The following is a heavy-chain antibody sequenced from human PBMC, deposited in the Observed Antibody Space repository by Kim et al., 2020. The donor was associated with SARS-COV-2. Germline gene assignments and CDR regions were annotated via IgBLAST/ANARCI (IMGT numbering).Heavy chain of an antibody. CDR3: VRVSPSDMDV. CDR1: GFPFTTFA. J-gene: IGHJ6*02. CDR2: INTNTGES. V-gene: IGHV7-4-1*02. Sequence: ASVMVSCKASGFPFTTFALNWVRQAPGQGLQWMGRINTNTGESTLAQGLTGRFVLSLDTSVRTAFLQISSLKAEDTAVYYCVRVSPSDMDVWGQGTTVTVTS.